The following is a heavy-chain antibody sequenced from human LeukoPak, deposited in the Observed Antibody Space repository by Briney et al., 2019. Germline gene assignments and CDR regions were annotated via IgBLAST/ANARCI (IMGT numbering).Heavy chain of an antibody. Sequence: PGGSLRLSCAAPGLTSRAYVRSWFRQPQGKGLDWVPGISASGGSTYYADAVKGRFTISRDISKNTLYLQMSSLRAEDTAIYYCAQASSDYFGSGSLTSWGQGTLVTVSS. CDR3: AQASSDYFGSGSLTS. V-gene: IGHV3-23*01. CDR1: GLTSRAYV. D-gene: IGHD3-10*01. J-gene: IGHJ5*02. CDR2: ISASGGST.